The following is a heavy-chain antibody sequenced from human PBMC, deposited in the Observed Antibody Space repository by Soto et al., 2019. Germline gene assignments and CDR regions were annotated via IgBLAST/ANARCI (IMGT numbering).Heavy chain of an antibody. V-gene: IGHV1-69*02. CDR1: GGTFSRYT. D-gene: IGHD2-15*01. CDR2: IIPILDIP. J-gene: IGHJ6*02. Sequence: QVQLVQSGAEVKKPGSSVKVSCKASGGTFSRYTFTWVRQAPGQGLEWMGRIIPILDIPNYAQNFQGRVTITADQATSTACMELSSLTADDTAVYYCASHFTGVLVLGASPPGGDNYGWDVWGQGTTVTVSS. CDR3: ASHFTGVLVLGASPPGGDNYGWDV.